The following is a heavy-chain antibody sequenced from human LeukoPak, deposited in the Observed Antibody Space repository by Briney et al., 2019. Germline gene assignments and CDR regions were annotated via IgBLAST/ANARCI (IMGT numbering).Heavy chain of an antibody. J-gene: IGHJ4*02. CDR1: GSTFNTDA. CDR2: ISSGSTTT. V-gene: IGHV3-48*03. CDR3: VRDLYYDSVS. D-gene: IGHD3-22*01. Sequence: GSLRLSCAASGSTFNTDAMTWVRQAPGNRLEWISYISSGSTTTYYADSVRGRFTVSRDNTKKSLYLQMNSLRAEDTAIYYRVRDLYYDSVSWGQGTLVTVSS.